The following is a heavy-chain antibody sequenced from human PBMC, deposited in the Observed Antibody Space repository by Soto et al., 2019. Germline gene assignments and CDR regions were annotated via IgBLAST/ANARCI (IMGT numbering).Heavy chain of an antibody. J-gene: IGHJ3*02. Sequence: PGGSLRLSCAASGFTFDDYAMHWARQAPGKGLEWVSGISWNSGSIGYADSVKGRFTISRDNAKNSLYLQMNSLRAEDTALYYCAKWSLPDDAFDIWGQGTMVTVSS. CDR2: ISWNSGSI. CDR1: GFTFDDYA. V-gene: IGHV3-9*01. CDR3: AKWSLPDDAFDI.